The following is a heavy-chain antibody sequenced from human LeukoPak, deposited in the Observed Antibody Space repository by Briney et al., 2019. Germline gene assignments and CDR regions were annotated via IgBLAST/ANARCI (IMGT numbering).Heavy chain of an antibody. CDR3: ARHRDNWFDP. D-gene: IGHD3-10*01. V-gene: IGHV4-59*08. CDR2: IYYSGST. CDR1: GGSISSYD. J-gene: IGHJ5*02. Sequence: PSETLSLTCTVSGGSISSYDWSWIRQPPGKGLEWIGYIYYSGSTNYNPSLKSRVTISVYTSKNQFSLKLSSVTAADTAVYYCARHRDNWFDPWGQGTLVTVSS.